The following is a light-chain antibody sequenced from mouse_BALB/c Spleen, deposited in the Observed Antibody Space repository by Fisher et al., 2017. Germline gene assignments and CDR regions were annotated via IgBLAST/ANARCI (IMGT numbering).Light chain of an antibody. CDR2: DTS. CDR3: HQWSSYPPT. J-gene: IGKJ1*01. Sequence: IVLTQSPAIMSASPGEKVTMTCSASSSVSYMHWYQQKSGTSPKRWIYDTSKLASGVPARFGGSGSGTSYSLTISSMEAEDAASYFCHQWSSYPPTFGGGTKLEIK. V-gene: IGKV4-59*01. CDR1: SSVSY.